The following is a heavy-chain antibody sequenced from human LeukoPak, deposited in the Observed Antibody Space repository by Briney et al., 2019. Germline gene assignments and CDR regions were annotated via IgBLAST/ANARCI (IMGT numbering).Heavy chain of an antibody. V-gene: IGHV3-48*03. Sequence: GGSLRLSCAASGFTFSSYEMNWVRQAPGKGLEWVSYISSSGSTIYYADSVKGRFTISRDNAKNSLYLQMNSLRSDDTAVYYCARDLTPRGFDGGFGRSPGMDVWGKGTTVTTSS. CDR3: ARDLTPRGFDGGFGRSPGMDV. CDR2: ISSSGSTI. D-gene: IGHD3-10*01. CDR1: GFTFSSYE. J-gene: IGHJ6*04.